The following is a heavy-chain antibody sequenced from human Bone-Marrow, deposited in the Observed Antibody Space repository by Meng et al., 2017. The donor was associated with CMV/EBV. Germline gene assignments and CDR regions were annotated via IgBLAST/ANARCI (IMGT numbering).Heavy chain of an antibody. J-gene: IGHJ4*02. CDR2: ISSSGSTI. Sequence: SLKISCAASGLTFSTYEMNWVRQAPGKGLEWISYISSSGSTIYYADSVKGRFTISRDNAKNSLYLQMNSLRAEDTAVYYCASSRGYSNYLTDYWGQGTLVTVSS. D-gene: IGHD4-11*01. V-gene: IGHV3-48*03. CDR1: GLTFSTYE. CDR3: ASSRGYSNYLTDY.